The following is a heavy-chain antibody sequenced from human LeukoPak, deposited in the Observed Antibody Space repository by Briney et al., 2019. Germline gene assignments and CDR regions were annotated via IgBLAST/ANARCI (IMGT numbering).Heavy chain of an antibody. J-gene: IGHJ6*04. CDR2: IKQDGSEK. CDR1: GFTFSSYW. CDR3: ARDQGTSYYGMDV. Sequence: GGSLRLSCAASGFTFSSYWMSWVRQAPGKGLEWVANIKQDGSEKYYVDPVKGRFTISRDNAKNSLYLQMNSLRAEDTAVYYCARDQGTSYYGMDVWGKGTTVTVSS. D-gene: IGHD2-2*01. V-gene: IGHV3-7*03.